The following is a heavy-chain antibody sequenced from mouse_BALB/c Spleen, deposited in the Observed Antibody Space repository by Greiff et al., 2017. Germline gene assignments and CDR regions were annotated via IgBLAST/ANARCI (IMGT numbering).Heavy chain of an antibody. V-gene: IGHV1-69*02. CDR1: GYTFTSYW. Sequence: VQLQQSGAELVRPGASVKLSCKASGYTFTSYWINWVKQRPGQGLEWIGNIYPSDSYTNYNQKFKDKATLTVDKSSSTAYMQLSSPTSEDSAVYYCTRGDGSSYWYFDVWGAGTTVTVSS. CDR3: TRGDGSSYWYFDV. CDR2: IYPSDSYT. D-gene: IGHD1-1*01. J-gene: IGHJ1*01.